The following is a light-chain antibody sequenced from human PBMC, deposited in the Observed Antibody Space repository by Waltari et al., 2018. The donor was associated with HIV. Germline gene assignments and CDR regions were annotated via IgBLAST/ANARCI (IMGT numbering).Light chain of an antibody. V-gene: IGKV4-1*01. CDR1: RTLLYNGDNKNY. J-gene: IGKJ4*01. CDR3: QQYYGTPLT. Sequence: DIVVTQSPDSLAVSLGEKATIKCRSSRTLLYNGDNKNYLSWYQKKPGQPPKLLMSWASVRESGVPDRFTGGGSGTDFTLNINNLQAEDVAVYYCQQYYGTPLTFGGGTKIEIK. CDR2: WAS.